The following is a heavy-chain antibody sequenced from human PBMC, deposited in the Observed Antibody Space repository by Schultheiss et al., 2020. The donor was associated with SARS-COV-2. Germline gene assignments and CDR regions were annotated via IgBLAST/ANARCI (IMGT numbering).Heavy chain of an antibody. V-gene: IGHV3-64*01. CDR2: ISSNGGST. D-gene: IGHD3-3*01. CDR3: ARGNYDFWSGPFPDIYYYYGMDV. Sequence: GGSLRLSCAASGFTFSSYAMHWVRQAPGKGLEYVSAISSNGGSTYYANSVKGRFTISRDNSKNTLYLQMGSLRAEDMAVYYCARGNYDFWSGPFPDIYYYYGMDVWGQGTTVTVSS. J-gene: IGHJ6*02. CDR1: GFTFSSYA.